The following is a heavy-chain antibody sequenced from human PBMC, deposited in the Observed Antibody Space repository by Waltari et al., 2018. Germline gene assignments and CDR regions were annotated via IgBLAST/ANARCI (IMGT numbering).Heavy chain of an antibody. CDR3: SRVRIVGATHRADFDY. Sequence: QVQLQESGPGLVKPSETLSLTCTVSGYSISCGYYWGWLRPPPGKGLAWVGSIYHSGRTYYNPTLKRRVTISVDTSNKQFSLTLSSVTAADTAVYYCSRVRIVGATHRADFDYWGQGTLVTVSS. J-gene: IGHJ4*02. CDR2: IYHSGRT. V-gene: IGHV4-38-2*02. CDR1: GYSISCGYY. D-gene: IGHD1-26*01.